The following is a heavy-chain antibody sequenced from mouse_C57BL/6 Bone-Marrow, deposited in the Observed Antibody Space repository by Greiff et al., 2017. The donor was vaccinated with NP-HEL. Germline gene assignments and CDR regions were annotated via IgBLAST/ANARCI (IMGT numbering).Heavy chain of an antibody. Sequence: VQLQQSGPELVKPGASVKISCKASGYSFTSYYIHWVKQRPGQGLEWIGWIYPGSGNTKYNEKFKGKATLTADTSSSTAYLQLSSLTSEDSAVYYCARGVITTVKGSAMGCWGQGASVTVSS. D-gene: IGHD1-1*01. CDR3: ARGVITTVKGSAMGC. CDR2: IYPGSGNT. CDR1: GYSFTSYY. V-gene: IGHV1-66*01. J-gene: IGHJ4*01.